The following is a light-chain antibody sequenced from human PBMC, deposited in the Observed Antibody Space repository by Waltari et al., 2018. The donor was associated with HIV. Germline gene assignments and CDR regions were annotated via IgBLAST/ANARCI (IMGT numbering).Light chain of an antibody. CDR2: GAS. V-gene: IGKV3-15*01. J-gene: IGKJ3*01. CDR1: QSVSSN. Sequence: EIVMTHSPATLSVSPGERATLSCRASQSVSSNLAWYQRKSGQAPRLLIYGASTRATGIPARVSGSGSGTEFTLTISSLQSEDFAVYYCQQYSNWPLTFGPGTKVDI. CDR3: QQYSNWPLT.